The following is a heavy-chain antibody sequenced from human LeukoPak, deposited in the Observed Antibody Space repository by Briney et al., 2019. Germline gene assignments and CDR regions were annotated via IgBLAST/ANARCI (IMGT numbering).Heavy chain of an antibody. CDR3: ARVDYGDYNWFDP. CDR2: INHSGST. V-gene: IGHV4-34*01. J-gene: IGHJ5*02. D-gene: IGHD4-17*01. CDR1: GESFSGYY. Sequence: SETLSLTCAVYGESFSGYYWSWIRQPPGKGLEWIGEINHSGSTNYNPSLKSRVTISIDTFKNQISLKLRSVTAADTAVYYCARVDYGDYNWFDPWGQGTQVTVPS.